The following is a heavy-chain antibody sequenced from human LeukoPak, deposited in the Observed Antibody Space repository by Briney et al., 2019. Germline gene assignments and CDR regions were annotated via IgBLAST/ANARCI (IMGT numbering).Heavy chain of an antibody. Sequence: ASVKVSCKASGYTFTSYDINWVRQATGQGLEWMGWINPNSGGTNYAQKFQGRVTMTRDTSISTAYMELSRLRSDDTAVYYCATSTGGITYYDISTGYYSIDYWGQGTLVTVSS. CDR1: GYTFTSYD. CDR2: INPNSGGT. J-gene: IGHJ4*02. D-gene: IGHD3-9*01. V-gene: IGHV1-2*02. CDR3: ATSTGGITYYDISTGYYSIDY.